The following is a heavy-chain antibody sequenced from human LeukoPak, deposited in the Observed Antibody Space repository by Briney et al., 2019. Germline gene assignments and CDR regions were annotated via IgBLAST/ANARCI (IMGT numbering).Heavy chain of an antibody. J-gene: IGHJ1*01. CDR2: ISSNGGTI. CDR1: GFTFSSSS. Sequence: PGGSLRLSCVASGFTFSSSSLHWVRQAPGKGLEWLSYISSNGGTIYYADSVKGRFTISRDNAKKTVSLQMNSLRPEDTGVYYCARAPSEIGGYYPEYFRHWGQGTLVTVSS. D-gene: IGHD3-22*01. CDR3: ARAPSEIGGYYPEYFRH. V-gene: IGHV3-48*04.